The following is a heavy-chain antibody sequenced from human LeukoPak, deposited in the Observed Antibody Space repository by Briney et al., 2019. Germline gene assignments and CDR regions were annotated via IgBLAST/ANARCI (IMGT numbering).Heavy chain of an antibody. V-gene: IGHV3-7*01. CDR3: ARDGPPAGLYFDN. D-gene: IGHD2-2*01. CDR2: INQGGTEK. J-gene: IGHJ4*02. CDR1: GFSFNTFW. Sequence: GGSLRLSCATSGFSFNTFWMNWIRQAPGKGLERVASINQGGTEKYYVDSVKGRFTISRDNAKNSLYLQMYGLTAEDTAVYYCARDGPPAGLYFDNWGQGTLVTVSS.